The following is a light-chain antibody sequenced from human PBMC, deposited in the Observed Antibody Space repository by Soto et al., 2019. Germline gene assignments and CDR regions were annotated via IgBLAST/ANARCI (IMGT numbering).Light chain of an antibody. CDR1: PSLENSDGNHY. CDR3: MQGPHCRPYT. V-gene: IGKV2-24*01. Sequence: DVVMTQTPLSSPVPRGQPASISCRSSPSLENSDGNHYLNWLHQRPGQPPRLRIYKVSHRFSGVPDRLSGSGAGTDFTPKISRVEAEDVGICYCMQGPHCRPYTFGPGNKLEI. CDR2: KVS. J-gene: IGKJ2*01.